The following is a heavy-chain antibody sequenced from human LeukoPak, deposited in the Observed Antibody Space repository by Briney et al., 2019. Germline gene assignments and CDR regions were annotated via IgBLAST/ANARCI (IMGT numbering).Heavy chain of an antibody. CDR1: GGSISSYY. J-gene: IGHJ4*02. D-gene: IGHD6-19*01. Sequence: PSETLSLTCTVSGGSISSYYWSWIRQPPGKGLEWIGYIYYSGSTNYNPSLKSRVTISVDTSKNQFSLKLSSVTAADTAVYYCARGQRSSGWYLYWGQGTLVTVSS. CDR2: IYYSGST. V-gene: IGHV4-59*01. CDR3: ARGQRSSGWYLY.